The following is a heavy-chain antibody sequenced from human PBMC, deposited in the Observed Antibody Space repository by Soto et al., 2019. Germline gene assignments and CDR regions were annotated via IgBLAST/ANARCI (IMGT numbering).Heavy chain of an antibody. J-gene: IGHJ4*02. CDR2: IKQDGSEK. V-gene: IGHV3-7*03. CDR1: GFTFSDYW. CDR3: AKDTGPN. Sequence: GGSLRLSCAASGFTFSDYWMSWVRQAPGKGLEWVANIKQDGSEKYYMDSVRGRFTLSRDNARNSLHLQMSSLRAEDTAFYYCAKDTGPNWGQGTLVTVSS.